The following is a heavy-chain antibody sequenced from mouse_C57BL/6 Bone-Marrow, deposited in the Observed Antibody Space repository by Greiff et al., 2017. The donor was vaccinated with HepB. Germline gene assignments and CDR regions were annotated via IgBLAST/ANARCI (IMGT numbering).Heavy chain of an antibody. CDR1: GYAFSSSW. J-gene: IGHJ2*01. CDR3: AREGTTVVAHFDY. CDR2: IYPGDGDT. V-gene: IGHV1-82*01. Sequence: QVQLQQSGPELVKPGASVKISCKASGYAFSSSWMNWVKQRPGKGLEWIGRIYPGDGDTNYNGKFKGKATLTADKSSSTAYMQLSSLTSEDSAVYFCAREGTTVVAHFDYWGQVTTLTVSS. D-gene: IGHD1-1*01.